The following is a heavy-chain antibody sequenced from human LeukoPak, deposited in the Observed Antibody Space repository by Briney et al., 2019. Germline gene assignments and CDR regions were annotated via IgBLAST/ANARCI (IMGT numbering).Heavy chain of an antibody. CDR2: IGHNGST. J-gene: IGHJ3*02. V-gene: IGHV4-34*01. Sequence: SETLSLTCAVYGGSFSDYNWTWIRQPPGKGLEWIGEIGHNGSTNYIPSLKGRVTISVDTSKSQFSLRLSSVTAADTAVYYCARHGNIVVVPDASKAFDIWGQGTMVTVSS. D-gene: IGHD2-2*01. CDR3: ARHGNIVVVPDASKAFDI. CDR1: GGSFSDYN.